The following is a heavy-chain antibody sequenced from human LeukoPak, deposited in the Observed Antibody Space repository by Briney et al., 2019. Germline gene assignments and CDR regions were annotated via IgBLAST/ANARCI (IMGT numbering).Heavy chain of an antibody. Sequence: GGSLRLSCAASGFTFSNHGMNWVRQAPGKGLEWLSGISPRGSGTYYADSVKGRFTISRDNAKNSLYLQMNSLRAEGTAVYYCAELGITMIGGVWGKGTTVTISS. V-gene: IGHV3-21*01. CDR1: GFTFSNHG. J-gene: IGHJ6*04. CDR3: AELGITMIGGV. D-gene: IGHD3-10*02. CDR2: ISPRGSGT.